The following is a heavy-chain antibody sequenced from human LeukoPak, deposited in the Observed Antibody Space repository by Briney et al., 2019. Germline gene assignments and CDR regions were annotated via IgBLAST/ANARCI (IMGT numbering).Heavy chain of an antibody. J-gene: IGHJ3*02. Sequence: SETLSLTCTVSGGSTSSSSYYWGWIRQPPGKGLEWIGSIYYSGSTYYNPSLKSRVTISVDTSKNQFSLKLSSVTAADTAVYYCARHLPYSSSGHDAFDIWGQGTMVTVSS. V-gene: IGHV4-39*01. D-gene: IGHD6-6*01. CDR2: IYYSGST. CDR3: ARHLPYSSSGHDAFDI. CDR1: GGSTSSSSYY.